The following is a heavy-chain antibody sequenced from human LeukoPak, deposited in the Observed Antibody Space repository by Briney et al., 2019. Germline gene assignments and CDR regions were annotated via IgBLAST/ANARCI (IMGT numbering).Heavy chain of an antibody. V-gene: IGHV4-59*01. D-gene: IGHD1-14*01. CDR2: IYYSGST. CDR3: ARVRSTGGCDY. Sequence: SETLSLTCTVSGGSISGYYWSWIRQPPGKGLEWIGYIYYSGSTNYNPSLKSRVTISVDTSKNQFSLKLSSVTAADTAVYYCARVRSTGGCDYWGQGTLVTVSS. J-gene: IGHJ4*02. CDR1: GGSISGYY.